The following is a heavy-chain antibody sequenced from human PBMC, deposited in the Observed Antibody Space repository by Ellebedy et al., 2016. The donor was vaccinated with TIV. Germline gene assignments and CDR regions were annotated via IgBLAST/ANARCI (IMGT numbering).Heavy chain of an antibody. V-gene: IGHV1-18*04. D-gene: IGHD6-19*01. J-gene: IGHJ1*01. CDR2: ISGYNGNT. CDR3: ARSPPEIPNSGWYVWGH. Sequence: AASVKVSCKASGYTFTSYGISWVRQAPGQGLEWMGWISGYNGNTKYPQKFQGRVTMITDTSTSKAYMELRSLRSDDTAVYYCARSPPEIPNSGWYVWGHWGQGTLVTVSS. CDR1: GYTFTSYG.